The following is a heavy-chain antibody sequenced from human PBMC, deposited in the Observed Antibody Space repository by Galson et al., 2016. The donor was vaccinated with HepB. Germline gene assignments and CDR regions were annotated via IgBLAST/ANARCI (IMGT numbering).Heavy chain of an antibody. J-gene: IGHJ4*02. Sequence: SLRLSCAASGFTFNNYALSWVRQAPGKGLEWVSGIRGSGDSTYYVESVKGRFTISRDNSKNSLYLQMNSLRVEDTAVYYCARWDSATCNTIYCHGFDYWGQGALVTVSS. CDR3: ARWDSATCNTIYCHGFDY. V-gene: IGHV3-23*01. D-gene: IGHD3-10*01. CDR2: IRGSGDST. CDR1: GFTFNNYA.